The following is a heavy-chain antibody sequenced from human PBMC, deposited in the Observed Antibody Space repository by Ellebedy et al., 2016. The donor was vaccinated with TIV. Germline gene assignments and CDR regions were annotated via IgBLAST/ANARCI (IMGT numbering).Heavy chain of an antibody. CDR2: IGGSGRNT. J-gene: IGHJ3*01. Sequence: GESLKISXAASGFTFSNYAMSWVRQAPGKGLEWVSGIGGSGRNTYHADSVKGRFTISRDNSNDWLYLEMNSLRGEDTAIYYCAKDPADSSNYGNWHDTFDVWGQGTMVTVSS. CDR1: GFTFSNYA. D-gene: IGHD3-22*01. V-gene: IGHV3-23*01. CDR3: AKDPADSSNYGNWHDTFDV.